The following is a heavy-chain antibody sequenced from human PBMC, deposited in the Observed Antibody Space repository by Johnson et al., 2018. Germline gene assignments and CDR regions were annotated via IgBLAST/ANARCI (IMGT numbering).Heavy chain of an antibody. Sequence: QVQLVESGAEVKKPGSSVKVSCKTSGGTFSSYAFSWVRQAPGQGLEWMGGIIGMFGTAHYAQKFQGRVTITADEFPSTAYMELSSLTSEDTAVYYCARSAYYYHTGYFQHWGQGTLVTVSS. J-gene: IGHJ1*01. D-gene: IGHD3-22*01. CDR2: IIGMFGTA. CDR3: ARSAYYYHTGYFQH. CDR1: GGTFSSYA. V-gene: IGHV1-69*01.